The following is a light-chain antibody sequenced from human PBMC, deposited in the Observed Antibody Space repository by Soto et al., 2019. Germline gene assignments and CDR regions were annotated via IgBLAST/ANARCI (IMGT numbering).Light chain of an antibody. J-gene: IGLJ1*01. Sequence: QSALTQPDSLSGSPGQSITISCTGSSSDIGGFDLVSWYQQLPGKAPKLMIYQVTIRPSGISNRFSGSKSGNTASLTISGLQAEDEADYYCTSFSSSTSLYVFGTGTKVTVL. CDR1: SSDIGGFDL. V-gene: IGLV2-14*01. CDR3: TSFSSSTSLYV. CDR2: QVT.